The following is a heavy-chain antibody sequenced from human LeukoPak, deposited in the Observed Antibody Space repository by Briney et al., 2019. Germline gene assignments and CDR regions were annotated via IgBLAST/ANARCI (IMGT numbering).Heavy chain of an antibody. CDR1: GYIFTSYG. CDR3: ARTLAYGSGSYSGYY. Sequence: ASVKVSCKASGYIFTSYGISWVRQAPGQGLEWMGWISAYNGNTNYAQKLQGRVTMTTDTSTSTAYMELRSLRSDDTAVYYCARTLAYGSGSYSGYYWGQGTLVTVSS. V-gene: IGHV1-18*04. J-gene: IGHJ4*02. D-gene: IGHD3-10*01. CDR2: ISAYNGNT.